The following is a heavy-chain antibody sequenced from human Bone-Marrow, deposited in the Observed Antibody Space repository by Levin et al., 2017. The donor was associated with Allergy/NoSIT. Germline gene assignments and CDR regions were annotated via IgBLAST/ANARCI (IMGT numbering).Heavy chain of an antibody. Sequence: QPGGSLRLSCAASGLTFSSYGMSWVRQAPGKGLEWVSCIRGSGGSTDYADSVRGRFTISRDNSKNTLFLQMNSLRAEDTAVYYCAILRDNSCYGPLFDHWGLGTLVTVSS. J-gene: IGHJ4*02. V-gene: IGHV3-23*01. D-gene: IGHD4-11*01. CDR2: IRGSGGST. CDR1: GLTFSSYG. CDR3: AILRDNSCYGPLFDH.